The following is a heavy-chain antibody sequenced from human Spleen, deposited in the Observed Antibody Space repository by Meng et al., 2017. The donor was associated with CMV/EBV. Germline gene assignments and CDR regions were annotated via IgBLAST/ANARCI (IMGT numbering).Heavy chain of an antibody. CDR2: TRSRASRFRT. Sequence: SGFTFSDRYMDWVRQAPGKGLEWVARTRSRASRFRTEYAASVKGRFTISRDESGNSLYLQMNSLTAEDTAVYYCTRGSPATRYFDLWGRGTLVTVSS. D-gene: IGHD1-1*01. V-gene: IGHV3-72*01. J-gene: IGHJ2*01. CDR3: TRGSPATRYFDL. CDR1: GFTFSDRY.